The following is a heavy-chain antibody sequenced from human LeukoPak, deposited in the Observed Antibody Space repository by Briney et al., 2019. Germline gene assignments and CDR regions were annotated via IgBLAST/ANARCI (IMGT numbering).Heavy chain of an antibody. CDR1: GFTFSSYG. V-gene: IGHV3-30*02. Sequence: GGSLRLSCAASGFTFSSYGMHWVRQAPGKGLEWVAFIRYDGSNKYYADSVKGRFTISRDNSKNTLYLQMNSLRAEDTAVYYCAKDEGRYFDWLDDAFDIWGQGTMVTVSS. D-gene: IGHD3-9*01. J-gene: IGHJ3*02. CDR3: AKDEGRYFDWLDDAFDI. CDR2: IRYDGSNK.